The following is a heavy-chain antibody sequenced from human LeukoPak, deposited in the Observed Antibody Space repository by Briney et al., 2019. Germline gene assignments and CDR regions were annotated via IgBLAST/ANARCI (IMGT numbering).Heavy chain of an antibody. Sequence: ASVKVSCKASGYTFTGYYMHWVRQAPGQGLEWMGWMNPNSGNTGYAQKFQGRVTITRNTSISTAYMELSSLRSEDTAVYYCARGLYYYDSSGYSDAFDIWGQGTMVTVSS. CDR2: MNPNSGNT. V-gene: IGHV1-8*03. CDR3: ARGLYYYDSSGYSDAFDI. CDR1: GYTFTGYY. J-gene: IGHJ3*02. D-gene: IGHD3-22*01.